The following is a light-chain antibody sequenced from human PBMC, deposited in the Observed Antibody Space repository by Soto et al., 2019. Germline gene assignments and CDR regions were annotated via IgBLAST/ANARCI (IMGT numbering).Light chain of an antibody. CDR2: LGS. J-gene: IGKJ1*01. Sequence: DIVMTQSPLSLPVTPGEPASISCRSSQSLLHSNGYNYLDWYLQKPGQSPQLLIYLGSNRASGVPDRFSGSGSGTDFTLKISRVEAEDVGVYYCMQALQPPGWTFGQGTKVEIK. V-gene: IGKV2-28*01. CDR3: MQALQPPGWT. CDR1: QSLLHSNGYNY.